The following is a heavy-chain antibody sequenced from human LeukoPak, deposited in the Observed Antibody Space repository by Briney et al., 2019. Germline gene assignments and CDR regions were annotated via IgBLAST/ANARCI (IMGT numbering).Heavy chain of an antibody. V-gene: IGHV3-11*01. CDR2: ISSSGSSI. D-gene: IGHD3-3*01. CDR3: ARGRGDYYGFCSGDGALRRLDY. CDR1: GFTFSDYY. Sequence: GGPLRLSCAASGFTFSDYYMSWIRQPPGEGLEWVSYISSSGSSIYYAASVKGRFTISRDNAKNSLYLQLNSLRAEDTAVYYFARGRGDYYGFCSGDGALRRLDYWGQGTLVTVSS. J-gene: IGHJ4*02.